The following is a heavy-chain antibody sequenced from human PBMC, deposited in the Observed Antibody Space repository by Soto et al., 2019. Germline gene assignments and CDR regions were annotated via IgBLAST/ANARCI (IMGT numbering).Heavy chain of an antibody. D-gene: IGHD6-19*01. CDR3: ARDQLAVAGTGGFDY. Sequence: PVGSLRLSCAASGFTFSSYAMHWVRQAPGKGLEWVAVISYDGSNKYYADSVKGRFTISRDNSKNTLYLQMNSLRAEDTAVYYCARDQLAVAGTGGFDYWGQGTLVTSPQ. J-gene: IGHJ4*02. V-gene: IGHV3-30-3*01. CDR1: GFTFSSYA. CDR2: ISYDGSNK.